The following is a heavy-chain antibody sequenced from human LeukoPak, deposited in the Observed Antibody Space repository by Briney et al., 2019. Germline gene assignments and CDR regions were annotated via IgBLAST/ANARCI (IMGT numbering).Heavy chain of an antibody. CDR1: GFTVSSYC. CDR2: ISGSGGST. V-gene: IGHV3-23*01. CDR3: AKDAVEHQLVDAFDI. D-gene: IGHD6-13*01. J-gene: IGHJ3*02. Sequence: PGRSLRLSCAASGFTVSSYCMHWVRHAPGKGLEWVSAISGSGGSTYYADSVKGRFTISRDNSKNTLYLQMNSLRAEETAVYSCAKDAVEHQLVDAFDIWGQGTMVTVSS.